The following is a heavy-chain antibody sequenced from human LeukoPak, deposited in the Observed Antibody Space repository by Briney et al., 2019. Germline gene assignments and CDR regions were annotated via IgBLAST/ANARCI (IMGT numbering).Heavy chain of an antibody. D-gene: IGHD6-13*01. CDR2: IYYSGST. Sequence: SETLSLTCTVSGGSISSYYWSWIRQPPGKGLEWIGYIYYSGSTNYNPSLKSRVTISVDTSKKHFSLKLRSVTAADTAVYYCARGGVSRGSWFWFDPWGQGTLVTVSS. V-gene: IGHV4-59*01. CDR1: GGSISSYY. CDR3: ARGGVSRGSWFWFDP. J-gene: IGHJ5*02.